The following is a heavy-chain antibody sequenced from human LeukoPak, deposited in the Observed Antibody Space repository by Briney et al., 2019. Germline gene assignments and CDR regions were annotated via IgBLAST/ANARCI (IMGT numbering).Heavy chain of an antibody. CDR3: ARDTTNDSYCSSTSCFYNDY. Sequence: PGGSLRLSCAASGFTFSSYWMSWVRQAPGKGLEWVANIKQDGSEKYYVDSVKGRFTISRDNAKNSLYLQVNSLRAEDTAVYYCARDTTNDSYCSSTSCFYNDYWGQGTLVTVSS. V-gene: IGHV3-7*01. CDR2: IKQDGSEK. J-gene: IGHJ4*02. CDR1: GFTFSSYW. D-gene: IGHD2-2*01.